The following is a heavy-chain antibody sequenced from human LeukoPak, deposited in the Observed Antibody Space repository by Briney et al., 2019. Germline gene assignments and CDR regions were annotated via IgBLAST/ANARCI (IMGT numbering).Heavy chain of an antibody. CDR3: ARDSSSGWYSFDY. Sequence: GGSLRLSCAASGFTFSSYSMNWVRQAPGKGLEWVSSTSSSSSYIYYADSVKGRFTISRDNAKNSLYLQMNSLRAEDTAVYYCARDSSSGWYSFDYWGQGTLVTVSS. CDR1: GFTFSSYS. D-gene: IGHD6-19*01. V-gene: IGHV3-21*01. J-gene: IGHJ4*02. CDR2: TSSSSSYI.